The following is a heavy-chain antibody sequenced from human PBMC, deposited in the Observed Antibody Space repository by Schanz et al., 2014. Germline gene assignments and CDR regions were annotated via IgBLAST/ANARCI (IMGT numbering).Heavy chain of an antibody. CDR1: GFAFRSYA. Sequence: VQLLESGGGVVQPGRSLRLSCAASGFAFRSYAMHWVRQAPGKGLEWAALISHDGNNKHYVDSVEGRFTISRDNSKSMLFLEMSSLRVEDTAVYYCVREENYPSFLGYYYYMDVWGKGTSXTVSS. CDR3: VREENYPSFLGYYYYMDV. D-gene: IGHD3-10*01. CDR2: ISHDGNNK. J-gene: IGHJ6*03. V-gene: IGHV3-30-3*01.